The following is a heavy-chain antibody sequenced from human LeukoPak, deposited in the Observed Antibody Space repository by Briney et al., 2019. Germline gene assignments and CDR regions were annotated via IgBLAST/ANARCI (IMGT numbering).Heavy chain of an antibody. D-gene: IGHD2-21*02. CDR1: TLNIADFG. J-gene: IGHJ4*02. Sequence: GVSPRVPCIASTLNIADFGKSCVHNAPGKGVECVSGIDWSGEATSYSDSVKGRFTSSKDNAKNSLYLQMTTLRAEDTAVYYCARDLSATWYSLGYWGQGTLVTVSS. V-gene: IGHV3-20*04. CDR2: IDWSGEAT. CDR3: ARDLSATWYSLGY.